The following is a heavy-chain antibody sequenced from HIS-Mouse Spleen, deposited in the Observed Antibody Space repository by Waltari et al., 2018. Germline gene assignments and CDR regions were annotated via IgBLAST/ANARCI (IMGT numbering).Heavy chain of an antibody. Sequence: QVQLQESGPGLVKPSETLSLTCTVSGYSISSGYYWGWIRQPPGKGLEWIGCIYHRGSTYSNPSLKSRVTISVDTSKNQFSLKLSSVTAADTAVYYCARVKTWGQGTLVTVSS. CDR1: GYSISSGYY. CDR3: ARVKT. J-gene: IGHJ5*02. V-gene: IGHV4-38-2*02. CDR2: IYHRGST.